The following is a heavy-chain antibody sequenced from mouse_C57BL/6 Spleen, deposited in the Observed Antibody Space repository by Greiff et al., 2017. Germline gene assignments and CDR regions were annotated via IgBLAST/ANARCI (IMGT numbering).Heavy chain of an antibody. Sequence: QVQLQQPGAELVKPGASVKLSCKASGYTFTSYWMHWVKQRPGQGLEWIGMIHPNSGSTNYNEKFKSKATLTVDKSSSTAYMQLSSLTSEDSAVYYCATNWDVGGNSYWGQGTTRTVSS. CDR3: ATNWDVGGNSY. CDR1: GYTFTSYW. CDR2: IHPNSGST. J-gene: IGHJ2*01. V-gene: IGHV1-64*01. D-gene: IGHD4-1*02.